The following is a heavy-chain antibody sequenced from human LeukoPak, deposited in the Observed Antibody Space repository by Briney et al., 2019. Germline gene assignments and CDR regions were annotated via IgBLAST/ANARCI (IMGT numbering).Heavy chain of an antibody. CDR1: GFTFNSYA. J-gene: IGHJ4*02. CDR3: AKAPVTTCSGAYCYPFDY. V-gene: IGHV3-23*01. CDR2: ISVSGNT. Sequence: PGGSLRLSCAASGFTFNSYAMSWVRQAPGKGLEWVSAISVSGNTYHADSVKGRFTISRDSSKNTLYLQMNRLRAEDAAVYYCAKAPVTTCSGAYCYPFDYWGQGTLVTVSS. D-gene: IGHD2-21*01.